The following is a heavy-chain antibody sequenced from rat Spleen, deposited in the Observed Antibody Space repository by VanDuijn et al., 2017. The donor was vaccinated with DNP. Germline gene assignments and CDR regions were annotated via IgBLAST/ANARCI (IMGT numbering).Heavy chain of an antibody. V-gene: IGHV5-22*01. CDR3: TTDSAY. J-gene: IGHJ3*01. CDR2: ISYEVSST. CDR1: GFTFSNYG. Sequence: EVQLVESGGGLVQPGRSLKLSCAASGFTFSNYGMAWVRQAPKKGLEWVASISYEVSSTYYVYSGKGRFTISRENAKSTLYLQIDSLRSEDTATYYCTTDSAYWGQGTLVTVSS.